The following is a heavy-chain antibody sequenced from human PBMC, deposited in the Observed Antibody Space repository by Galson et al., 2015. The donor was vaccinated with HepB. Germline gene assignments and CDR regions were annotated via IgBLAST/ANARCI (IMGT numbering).Heavy chain of an antibody. J-gene: IGHJ6*02. D-gene: IGHD2-2*01. CDR2: TYPGDSDT. Sequence: QSGAEVKKPGESLKISCKGSGYSFTSYWIGWVRQMPGKGLEWMGITYPGDSDTRYSPSFQGQVTISADKSISTAYLQWSSLKASDTAMYYCARHIKGDCSSTSCYYYGMDVWGQGTTVTVSS. CDR1: GYSFTSYW. V-gene: IGHV5-51*01. CDR3: ARHIKGDCSSTSCYYYGMDV.